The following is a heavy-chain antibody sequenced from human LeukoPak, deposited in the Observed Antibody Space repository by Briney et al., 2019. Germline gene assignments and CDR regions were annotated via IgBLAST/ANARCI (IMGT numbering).Heavy chain of an antibody. V-gene: IGHV3-74*01. CDR1: GFTFNSYW. D-gene: IGHD4-17*01. Sequence: GGSLRLPCAASGFTFNSYWMHWVRQAPGKGLVWVSRINSDGSSTSYADSVKGRFTISRDNAKNTLYLQLNSLRAEDTAVYYCARDDYGDYRINFQHWGQGTLVTVSS. J-gene: IGHJ1*01. CDR2: INSDGSST. CDR3: ARDDYGDYRINFQH.